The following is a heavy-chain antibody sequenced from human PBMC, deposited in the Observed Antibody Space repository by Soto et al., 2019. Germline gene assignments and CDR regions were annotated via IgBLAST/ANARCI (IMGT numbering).Heavy chain of an antibody. CDR2: TSYDGSNN. CDR3: ARWGTTGGLDV. D-gene: IGHD3-16*01. V-gene: IGHV3-33*05. CDR1: GFTFRSYV. J-gene: IGHJ4*02. Sequence: QVHLVESGGGVVQPGTSLRLSCVGSGFTFRSYVIHWVRQAPGKGLEWVALTSYDGSNNFYGDSVKGRFTIPRHNSRNTVELQMRSLTVEDTALYYCARWGTTGGLDVWGQGTLVSVSS.